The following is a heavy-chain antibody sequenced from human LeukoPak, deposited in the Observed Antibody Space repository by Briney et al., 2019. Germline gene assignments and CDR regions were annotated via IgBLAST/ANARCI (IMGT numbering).Heavy chain of an antibody. Sequence: GGSLRLSCAASGFTFSSYIMTWVRQAPGKGLEWVASISSCSGYIYYADSVKGRFTISRDNAKNSLYLQMNSLRAEDTAVYYCAREGTPAAGDWGQGTLVTVSS. D-gene: IGHD6-13*01. V-gene: IGHV3-21*06. CDR3: AREGTPAAGD. J-gene: IGHJ4*02. CDR2: ISSCSGYI. CDR1: GFTFSSYI.